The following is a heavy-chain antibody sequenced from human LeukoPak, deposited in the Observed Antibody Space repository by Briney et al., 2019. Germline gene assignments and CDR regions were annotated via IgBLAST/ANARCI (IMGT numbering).Heavy chain of an antibody. J-gene: IGHJ4*02. Sequence: GGSVKLSCAASGFSLNNYAMNWARQATGKGLEWDSAISASGGTTYNSDSVKGRFTISRDSAKNTLYLQINSLRAEDSAVYYCAKASSSWYSDFDYWGRGTLVTVSS. CDR3: AKASSSWYSDFDY. CDR2: ISASGGTT. V-gene: IGHV3-23*01. CDR1: GFSLNNYA. D-gene: IGHD6-13*01.